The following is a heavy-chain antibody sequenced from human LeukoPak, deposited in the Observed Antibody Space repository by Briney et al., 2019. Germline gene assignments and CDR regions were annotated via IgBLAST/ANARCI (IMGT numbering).Heavy chain of an antibody. CDR3: AREETYYYGSGSYYKALDAFDI. CDR1: GGSISSGGYY. CDR2: IYYSGST. Sequence: SETLSLTCTVSGGSISSGGYYWSCIRQHPGKGLEWIGYIYYSGSTYYNPSLKSRVTISVDTSKNQFSLKLSSVTAADTAVYYCAREETYYYGSGSYYKALDAFDIWGQGTMVTVSS. D-gene: IGHD3-10*01. V-gene: IGHV4-31*03. J-gene: IGHJ3*02.